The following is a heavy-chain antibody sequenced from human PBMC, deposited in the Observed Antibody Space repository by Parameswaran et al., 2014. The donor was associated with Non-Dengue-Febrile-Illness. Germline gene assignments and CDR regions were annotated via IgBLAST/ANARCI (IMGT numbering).Heavy chain of an antibody. D-gene: IGHD4-23*01. Sequence: RWIRQPPGKGLEWIGYIYYSGSTYYNPSLKSRVTISVDTSKNQFSLKLSSVTAADTAVYYCARALGGYSYWGQGTLVTVSS. J-gene: IGHJ4*02. CDR2: IYYSGST. V-gene: IGHV4-31*02. CDR3: ARALGGYSY.